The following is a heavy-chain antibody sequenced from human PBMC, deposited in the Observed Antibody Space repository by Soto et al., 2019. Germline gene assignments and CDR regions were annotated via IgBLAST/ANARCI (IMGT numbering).Heavy chain of an antibody. CDR3: ARAQWLGPGGDY. D-gene: IGHD6-19*01. CDR2: ISTHNGNT. CDR1: GYTFTYYG. J-gene: IGHJ4*02. Sequence: QVLLVQSGTEVKKPGASVKVSCKASGYTFTYYGITWVRQAPGQGLEWMAWISTHNGNTNYAQKFQGRVTMTTDTSTAPAYMELRGLTSDDTAVYFCARAQWLGPGGDYWGQGTLVSVSS. V-gene: IGHV1-18*04.